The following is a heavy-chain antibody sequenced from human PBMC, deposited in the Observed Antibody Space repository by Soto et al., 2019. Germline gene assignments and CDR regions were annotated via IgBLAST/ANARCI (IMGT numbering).Heavy chain of an antibody. D-gene: IGHD6-6*01. J-gene: IGHJ4*02. CDR2: INTDGSGT. Sequence: EVQLVESGGNLVQPGGSLRLSCAASGFIFSSDWMHWVRQAPGGGLVWVSRINTDGSGTTYADSVKGRFTISRDNSKDMVYLQMSGLRAEDTAVYYCARGRPGEQHYFDFWGQGILVTVSS. CDR1: GFIFSSDW. CDR3: ARGRPGEQHYFDF. V-gene: IGHV3-74*01.